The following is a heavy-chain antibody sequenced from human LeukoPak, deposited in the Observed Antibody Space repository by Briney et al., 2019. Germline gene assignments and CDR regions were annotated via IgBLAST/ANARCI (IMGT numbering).Heavy chain of an antibody. V-gene: IGHV4-34*01. D-gene: IGHD1-7*01. CDR1: GGSFSGYH. CDR3: ARGNYDYYDH. J-gene: IGHJ4*02. CDR2: INHSGST. Sequence: SETLSLTCAVYGGSFSGYHWSWIRQPPGKGLEWIGEINHSGSTNYSPSLKSRVTISVDTSKNQLSLKVSSVTAADTAVYYCARGNYDYYDHWGQGTLVTVSS.